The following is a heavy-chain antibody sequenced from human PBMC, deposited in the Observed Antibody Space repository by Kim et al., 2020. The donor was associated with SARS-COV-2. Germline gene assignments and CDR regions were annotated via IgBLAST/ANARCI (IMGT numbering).Heavy chain of an antibody. D-gene: IGHD6-13*01. CDR3: ARARRIAGAVYYFDY. Sequence: KVQGRVTIARNNAKSTAYMELSGLRSEDTAVYYCARARRIAGAVYYFDYWGQGTLVTVSS. V-gene: IGHV1-8*01. J-gene: IGHJ4*02.